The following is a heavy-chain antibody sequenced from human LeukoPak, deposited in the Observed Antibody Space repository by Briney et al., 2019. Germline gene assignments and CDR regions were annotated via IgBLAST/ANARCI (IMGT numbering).Heavy chain of an antibody. CDR3: ARDGWNAHTSNWFDP. CDR1: GYTFTSSV. CDR2: ISAYNGNT. D-gene: IGHD1-1*01. Sequence: GASVKVSCKASGYTFTSSVISWVRQAPGQGLEWMGWISAYNGNTNYAQKLQGRVTMTTDTSTSTAYMELSSLRSDDTAVYYCARDGWNAHTSNWFDPWGQGTLVTVSS. V-gene: IGHV1-18*04. J-gene: IGHJ5*02.